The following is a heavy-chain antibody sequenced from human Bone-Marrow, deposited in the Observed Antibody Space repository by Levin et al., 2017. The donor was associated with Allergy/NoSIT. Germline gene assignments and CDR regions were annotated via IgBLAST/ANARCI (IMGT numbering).Heavy chain of an antibody. Sequence: GESLKISCAASGFTFSSYAMSWVRQAPGKGLEWVSAISGSGGSTYYADSVKGRFTISRDNSKNTLYLQMNSLRAEDTAVYYCAKDWGYGDYESFHYYGMDGWGQGTTVTVSS. D-gene: IGHD4-17*01. CDR3: AKDWGYGDYESFHYYGMDG. V-gene: IGHV3-23*01. CDR1: GFTFSSYA. J-gene: IGHJ6*02. CDR2: ISGSGGST.